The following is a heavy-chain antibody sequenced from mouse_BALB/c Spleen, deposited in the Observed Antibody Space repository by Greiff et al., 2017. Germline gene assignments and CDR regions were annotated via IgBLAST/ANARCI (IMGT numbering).Heavy chain of an antibody. V-gene: IGHV5-6-5*01. CDR2: ISSGGST. Sequence: DVKLVESGGGLVKPGGSLKLSCAASGFTFSSYAMSWVRQTPEKRLEWVASISSGGSTYYPDSVKGRFTISRDNARNILYLQMSSLRSEDTAMYYCARVQSTMITPWFAYWGQGTLVTVSA. D-gene: IGHD2-4*01. J-gene: IGHJ3*01. CDR1: GFTFSSYA. CDR3: ARVQSTMITPWFAY.